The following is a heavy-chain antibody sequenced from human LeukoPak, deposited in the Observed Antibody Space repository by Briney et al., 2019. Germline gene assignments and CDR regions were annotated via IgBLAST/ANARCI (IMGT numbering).Heavy chain of an antibody. CDR2: IYYSGTT. Sequence: PSETLSLTCTVSGGSISSYWWSWIRQSPGKGLEWIGHIYYSGTTNYNPSLRSRVTISVDTSKNQFSLKLSSVTAADTAVYYCARASGDYYVSFDYWGQGTLVTVSS. CDR1: GGSISSYW. V-gene: IGHV4-59*01. CDR3: ARASGDYYVSFDY. D-gene: IGHD4-17*01. J-gene: IGHJ4*02.